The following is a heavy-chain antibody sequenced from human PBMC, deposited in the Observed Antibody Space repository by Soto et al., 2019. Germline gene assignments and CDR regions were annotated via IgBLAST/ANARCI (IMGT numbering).Heavy chain of an antibody. CDR3: AKSMGGTANGMGV. CDR1: GLNFDDYA. J-gene: IGHJ6*02. D-gene: IGHD2-21*02. CDR2: ISWNGGSI. V-gene: IGHV3-9*01. Sequence: GGSLRLSCAASGLNFDDYAMHWVRQVPGKGLEWVSGISWNGGSIGYADSVKGRFSISRDNAKNSLYLQMNSLRVEDTALYYCAKSMGGTANGMGVWGQGT.